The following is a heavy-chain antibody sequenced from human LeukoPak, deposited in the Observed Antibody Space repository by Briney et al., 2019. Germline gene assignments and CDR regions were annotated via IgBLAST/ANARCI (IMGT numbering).Heavy chain of an antibody. D-gene: IGHD3-10*01. V-gene: IGHV4-34*01. Sequence: PSETLSLTCAVYGGSFSGYYWSWMRQPPGKGLEWIGDINHSGSTNYNPSLKSRVTISVDTSKNHFTLKLNSVTAADTAVYYCAKPSNYYGSATDAFDFWGQGTMVTVSS. CDR2: INHSGST. J-gene: IGHJ3*01. CDR1: GGSFSGYY. CDR3: AKPSNYYGSATDAFDF.